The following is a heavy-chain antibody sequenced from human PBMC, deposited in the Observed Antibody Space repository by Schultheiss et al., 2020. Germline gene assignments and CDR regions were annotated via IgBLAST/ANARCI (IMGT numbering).Heavy chain of an antibody. D-gene: IGHD2-21*02. CDR1: GFRFSDYS. J-gene: IGHJ3*01. Sequence: GGSLRLSCEASGFRFSDYSLNWVRQAPGKGLEWVSYISVTTSPTYYADSVKGRFTISRDNAKKSLYLQMNSLRDEDTAVYYCARRCGGDCPDAFDLWGQGTMVTVSS. CDR3: ARRCGGDCPDAFDL. V-gene: IGHV3-48*02. CDR2: ISVTTSPT.